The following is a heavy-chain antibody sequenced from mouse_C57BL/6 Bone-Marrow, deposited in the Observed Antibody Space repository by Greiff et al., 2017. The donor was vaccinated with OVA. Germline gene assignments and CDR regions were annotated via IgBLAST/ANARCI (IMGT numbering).Heavy chain of an antibody. CDR2: ISNLAYSI. J-gene: IGHJ3*01. CDR3: ARLGSKIAY. CDR1: GFTFSDYG. D-gene: IGHD2-5*01. V-gene: IGHV5-15*01. Sequence: EVKLMESGGGLVQPGGSLKLSCAASGFTFSDYGMAWVRQAPRKGPEWVAFISNLAYSIYYADTVTGRFTNSRENAKNTLYLEMSSLRSEDTAMYYCARLGSKIAYWGQGTLVTVSA.